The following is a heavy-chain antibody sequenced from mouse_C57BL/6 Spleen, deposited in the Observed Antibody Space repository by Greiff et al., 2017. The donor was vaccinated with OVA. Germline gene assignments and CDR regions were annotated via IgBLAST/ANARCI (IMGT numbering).Heavy chain of an antibody. CDR1: GYTFTSYW. V-gene: IGHV1-55*01. D-gene: IGHD1-1*01. Sequence: VQLQQPGAELVKPGASVKMSCKASGYTFTSYWITWVKQRPGQGLEWIGDIYPGSGSTNYNEKFKGKATLTVDKSSNTAYMQLSSLTSEDSAVYYWARYHYGSRYFDVWGTGTTVTVSS. J-gene: IGHJ1*03. CDR3: ARYHYGSRYFDV. CDR2: IYPGSGST.